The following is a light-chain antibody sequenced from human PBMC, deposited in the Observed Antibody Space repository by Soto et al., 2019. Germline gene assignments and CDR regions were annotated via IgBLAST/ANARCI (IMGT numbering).Light chain of an antibody. V-gene: IGKV3-20*01. Sequence: EIVLTQSPGTLSLSPGERATLSCRASQSVSSSYLAWYQQKPGQAPRLLIYGASTRAAGISDRFRGGGSGTEFTLTITSLRSEDSGTYYCQQYFEWPPMTFGQGTKVDIK. CDR1: QSVSSSY. J-gene: IGKJ1*01. CDR2: GAS. CDR3: QQYFEWPPMT.